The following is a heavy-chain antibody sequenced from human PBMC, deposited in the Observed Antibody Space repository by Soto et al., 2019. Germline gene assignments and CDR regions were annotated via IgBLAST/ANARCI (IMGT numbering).Heavy chain of an antibody. CDR2: IYYSGST. CDR1: GGSISSGGYY. J-gene: IGHJ4*02. V-gene: IGHV4-31*03. CDR3: ARVSAGVFDY. Sequence: SETLSLTCTVSGGSISSGGYYWSWIRQHPGKGLEWIGYIYYSGSTYYNPSLKSRVTISVGTSKNQFSLKLSSVTAADTAVYYCARVSAGVFDYWGQGTLVTVSS.